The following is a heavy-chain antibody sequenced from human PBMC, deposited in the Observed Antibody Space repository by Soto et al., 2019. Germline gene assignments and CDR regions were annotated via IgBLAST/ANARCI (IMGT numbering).Heavy chain of an antibody. CDR2: IYYSGNT. V-gene: IGHV4-59*01. D-gene: IGHD3-10*01. CDR3: ARGWSGYYFDY. J-gene: IGHJ4*02. CDR1: GGSISSYY. Sequence: SETLSLTCTVSGGSISSYYWSWIRQPPGKGLEWIGYIYYSGNTNHNPSLKSRVTISVDTSKNQFSLKLSSVTAADTAVYYCARGWSGYYFDYWGQGTLVTVSS.